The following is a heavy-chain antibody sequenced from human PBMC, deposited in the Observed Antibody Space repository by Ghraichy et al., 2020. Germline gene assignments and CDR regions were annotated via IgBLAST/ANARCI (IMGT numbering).Heavy chain of an antibody. D-gene: IGHD6-19*01. J-gene: IGHJ4*02. CDR3: AKDQEGGWQWVPFDY. V-gene: IGHV3-23*01. Sequence: GGSLRLSCAASGFTFSRYAMSWVRQAPGKGLEWVSAISGSGGSTYYADSVKGRFTISRDNSKNTLYLQMNSLRAEDTAVYYCAKDQEGGWQWVPFDYWGQGTLVTVSS. CDR1: GFTFSRYA. CDR2: ISGSGGST.